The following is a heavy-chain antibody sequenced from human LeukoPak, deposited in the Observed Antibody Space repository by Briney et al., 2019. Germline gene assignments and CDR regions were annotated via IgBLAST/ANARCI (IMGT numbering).Heavy chain of an antibody. V-gene: IGHV1-2*04. D-gene: IGHD6-19*01. J-gene: IGHJ2*01. CDR2: INPNSGGT. CDR3: AREGTSGYSSGWYFLGVSQTYWYFDL. CDR1: GYTFTGYY. Sequence: ASVKVSCKASGYTFTGYYMHWVRQAPGQGLEWMGWINPNSGGTNYAQKFQGWVTMTRDTSISTAYMELSRLRSDDTAVYYCAREGTSGYSSGWYFLGVSQTYWYFDLWGRGTLVTVSS.